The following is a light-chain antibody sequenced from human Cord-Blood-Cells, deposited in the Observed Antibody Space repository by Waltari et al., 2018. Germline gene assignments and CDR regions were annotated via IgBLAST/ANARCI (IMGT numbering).Light chain of an antibody. V-gene: IGLV2-14*01. Sequence: QSALTQPASVSGSPGQSITISCTGTSSYVGGYNYVSWYQQHPGKAPKLMIYDVSKRPSGVSNRFSGYKSGNTASLTISGLQAEDEADYYCSSYTSSSTVVFGGGTKLTVL. CDR3: SSYTSSSTVV. CDR2: DVS. CDR1: SSYVGGYNY. J-gene: IGLJ2*01.